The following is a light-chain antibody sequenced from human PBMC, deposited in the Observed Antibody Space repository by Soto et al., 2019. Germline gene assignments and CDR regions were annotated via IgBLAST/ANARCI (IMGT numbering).Light chain of an antibody. CDR1: QGIRND. CDR3: LQDYHYPYT. J-gene: IGKJ2*01. V-gene: IGKV1-6*01. Sequence: AIEMTQSPSSLSASVGDRVTITCRASQGIRNDLGWYQQKPGKAPELLIYSASTLHSGVPSRFSGSGSGTYFTLTISSLQPEDFATYYCLQDYHYPYTFGQGTKVYI. CDR2: SAS.